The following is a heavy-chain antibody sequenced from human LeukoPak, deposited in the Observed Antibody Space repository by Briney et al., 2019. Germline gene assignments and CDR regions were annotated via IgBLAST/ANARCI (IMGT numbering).Heavy chain of an antibody. J-gene: IGHJ4*02. CDR1: GGSINNYY. CDR2: IYYSGST. CDR3: AGTRDGVRYTDDY. Sequence: MSSETLSLTCTVSGGSINNYYWSWIRQPPGKGLEWIGYIYYSGSTNYNPSLKSRVSISVDTSKKQFSLRLSSVTAADTAVYYCAGTRDGVRYTDDYWGQGTLVTVSS. V-gene: IGHV4-59*08. D-gene: IGHD1-1*01.